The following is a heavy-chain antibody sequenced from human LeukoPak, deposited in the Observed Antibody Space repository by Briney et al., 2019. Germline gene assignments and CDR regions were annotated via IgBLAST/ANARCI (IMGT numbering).Heavy chain of an antibody. D-gene: IGHD2-2*03. J-gene: IGHJ5*01. CDR2: IHNSGST. CDR3: ARGGGGFWVLGPHDS. Sequence: SETLSLTCTVSGDSIRSYYWSWIRQPPGKGREWIGYIHNSGSTNNPSLQSRVIISVDTSKNQFSLKLSSVTAADTAVYYCARGGGGFWVLGPHDSWGQGILVTVSS. CDR1: GDSIRSYY. V-gene: IGHV4-59*01.